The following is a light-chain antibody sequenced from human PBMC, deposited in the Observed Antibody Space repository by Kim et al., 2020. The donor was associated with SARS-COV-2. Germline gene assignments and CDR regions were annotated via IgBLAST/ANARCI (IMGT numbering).Light chain of an antibody. CDR2: DNH. CDR1: SPNVGSNT. CDR3: ATWDDSLNAWV. Sequence: QRVTISCSGSSPNVGSNTVNWYQQLPGTAPKLLIYDNHQRPSGVPDRFSGSKSGTSASLAISGLQSEDEADYYCATWDDSLNAWVFGGGTQLTVL. V-gene: IGLV1-44*01. J-gene: IGLJ3*02.